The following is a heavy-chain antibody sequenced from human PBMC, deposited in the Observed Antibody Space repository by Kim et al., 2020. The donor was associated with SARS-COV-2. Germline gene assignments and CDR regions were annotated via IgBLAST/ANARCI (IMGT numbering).Heavy chain of an antibody. V-gene: IGHV3-48*02. Sequence: GGSLRLSCATSGFTFSAYDMNSVRQAPGKGLEWLSFITKSSTTIYYADSVEGRFTISRDNAKNSLFLQMNSLRDEDTALYYCVRDRMGGAFDMWGQGTM. D-gene: IGHD3-16*01. CDR2: ITKSSTTI. CDR3: VRDRMGGAFDM. J-gene: IGHJ3*02. CDR1: GFTFSAYD.